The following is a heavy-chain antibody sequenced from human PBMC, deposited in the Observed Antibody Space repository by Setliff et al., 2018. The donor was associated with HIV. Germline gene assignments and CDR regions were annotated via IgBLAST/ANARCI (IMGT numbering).Heavy chain of an antibody. CDR3: AREHSGTYPDFSFYMDV. CDR2: MYTSGST. CDR1: GGSISSGSHY. V-gene: IGHV4-61*09. Sequence: PSETLSLTCNVSGGSISSGSHYWSWVRQPAGKGLEWIGHMYTSGSTNYNPSLRSRLTISVDTSKNQFSLKLRSVTAADTAVYYCAREHSGTYPDFSFYMDVWGKGTTVTVSS. J-gene: IGHJ6*03. D-gene: IGHD1-26*01.